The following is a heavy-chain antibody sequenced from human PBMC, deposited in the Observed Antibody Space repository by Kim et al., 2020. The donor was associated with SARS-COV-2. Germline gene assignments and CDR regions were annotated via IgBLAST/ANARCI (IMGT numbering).Heavy chain of an antibody. J-gene: IGHJ3*02. CDR2: T. Sequence: TNYAQKLQGRVTMTTDTSTSTAYMELRSLRSDDTAVYYCARSSSGRAFDIWGQGTMVTVSS. V-gene: IGHV1-18*01. D-gene: IGHD6-19*01. CDR3: ARSSSGRAFDI.